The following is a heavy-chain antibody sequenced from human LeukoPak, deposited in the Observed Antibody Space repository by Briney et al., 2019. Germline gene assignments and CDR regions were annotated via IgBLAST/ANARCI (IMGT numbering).Heavy chain of an antibody. V-gene: IGHV1-69*05. D-gene: IGHD2-2*02. CDR2: IIPIFGTA. Sequence: SVKVSCKASGGTFSSYAISWVRQAPGQGLEWMGGIIPIFGTANYAQKFQGRVTITTDESTSTAYMELSSLRSEDTAVYYCASIPRRPLRDAIRETDAFDIWGQGTMVTVSS. CDR3: ASIPRRPLRDAIRETDAFDI. J-gene: IGHJ3*02. CDR1: GGTFSSYA.